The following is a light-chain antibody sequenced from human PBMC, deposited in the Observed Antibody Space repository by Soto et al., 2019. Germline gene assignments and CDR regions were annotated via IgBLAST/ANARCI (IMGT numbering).Light chain of an antibody. V-gene: IGLV2-8*01. CDR2: GVT. CDR3: SSYAGSNFV. CDR1: SSDVSGNAY. J-gene: IGLJ1*01. Sequence: QSALTQPPSASGSPGQSVTISCTGTSSDVSGNAYVSWFQHHPGRAPKLMIYGVTRRPPGVPDRFSGSKSGNTAFLTVSGLQAEDEADYYCSSYAGSNFVFGTGTKLTVL.